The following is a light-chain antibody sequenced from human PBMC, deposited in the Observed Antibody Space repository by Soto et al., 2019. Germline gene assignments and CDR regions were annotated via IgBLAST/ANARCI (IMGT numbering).Light chain of an antibody. Sequence: EIVLTQSPATLSLSPGERATLSGRASQSVSSYLAWYQQKPGQAPRLLIYDASNRATGIPARFSGSGSGTDFTLTISRLEPEDFAVYYCQQYGSSPLTFGGGTKV. CDR1: QSVSSY. CDR3: QQYGSSPLT. CDR2: DAS. J-gene: IGKJ4*01. V-gene: IGKV3-20*01.